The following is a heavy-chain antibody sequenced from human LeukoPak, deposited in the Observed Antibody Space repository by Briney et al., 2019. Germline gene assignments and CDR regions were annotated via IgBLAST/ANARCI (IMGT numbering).Heavy chain of an antibody. V-gene: IGHV1-18*01. J-gene: IGHJ4*02. CDR1: GFIFTSYE. D-gene: IGHD2-15*01. Sequence: GASVKDSCKASGFIFTSYEISWVRQAPGQGLEWMGWVSTYNGNTNYAQKLQGRVTMTTDTSTSIAYMELRSLRSDDTAVYYCARSSGVVAATLDYWGQGTLVTVSS. CDR3: ARSSGVVAATLDY. CDR2: VSTYNGNT.